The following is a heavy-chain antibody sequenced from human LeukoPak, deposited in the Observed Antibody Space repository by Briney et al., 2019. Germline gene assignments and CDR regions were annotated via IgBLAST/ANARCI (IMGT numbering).Heavy chain of an antibody. J-gene: IGHJ4*02. CDR2: INPNSGGT. Sequence: GASVKVSCKASGYTFTSYYMHWVRQAPGQGLEWMGWINPNSGGTNYAQKFQGRVTMTRDTSISTAYMELSRLRSDDTAVYYCARDPEPWREVATTGYYFDYWGQGTLVTVSS. D-gene: IGHD5-12*01. CDR1: GYTFTSYY. V-gene: IGHV1-2*02. CDR3: ARDPEPWREVATTGYYFDY.